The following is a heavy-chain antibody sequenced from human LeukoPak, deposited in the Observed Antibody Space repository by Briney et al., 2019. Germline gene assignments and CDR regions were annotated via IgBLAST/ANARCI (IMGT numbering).Heavy chain of an antibody. CDR3: ARHGPFMYSSGWDAFDI. CDR2: IYYSGST. D-gene: IGHD6-19*01. Sequence: SETLSLTCTVSGGSISSYYWSWIRQPPGKGLEWIGYIYYSGSTNYNPSLKSRVTISVDTSKNPFSLKLSSVTAADTAVYYCARHGPFMYSSGWDAFDIWGQGTMVTVSS. J-gene: IGHJ3*02. CDR1: GGSISSYY. V-gene: IGHV4-59*08.